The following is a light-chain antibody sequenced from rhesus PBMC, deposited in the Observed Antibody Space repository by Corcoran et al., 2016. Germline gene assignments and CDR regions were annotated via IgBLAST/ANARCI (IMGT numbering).Light chain of an antibody. CDR3: QQHDNSPYI. Sequence: DIQMTQSPSSLSASVGDRVTITCRASLDIANWLAWYQQKPGKPPKLLIYRASNLETGVPLRFIGGGYGADFTITISSLQPEDIATYFCQQHDNSPYIFGQGTTVEIK. CDR1: LDIANW. V-gene: IGKV1-69*01. J-gene: IGKJ2*01. CDR2: RAS.